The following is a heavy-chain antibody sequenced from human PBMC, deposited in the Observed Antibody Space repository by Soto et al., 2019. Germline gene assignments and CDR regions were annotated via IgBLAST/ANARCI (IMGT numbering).Heavy chain of an antibody. V-gene: IGHV5-51*01. J-gene: IGHJ4*02. CDR3: VRGSGSYFSALNDY. CDR1: GFTLTTHW. D-gene: IGHD1-26*01. Sequence: PGESLKISCKGPGFTLTTHWIGWVRQMPGKGLEWMGIIYPGDSDTRYSPSFQGQVSISADKSINTAYLQLSSLKASDTAIYFCVRGSGSYFSALNDYWGQGTLVTVSS. CDR2: IYPGDSDT.